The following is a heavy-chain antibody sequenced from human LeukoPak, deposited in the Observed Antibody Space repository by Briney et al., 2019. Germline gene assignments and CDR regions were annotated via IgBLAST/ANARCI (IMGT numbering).Heavy chain of an antibody. Sequence: PGGSLRLSCAASGFTVSSNYMSWVRQAPGKGLEWVSVIYSGGSTYYADSVKGRFTISRDNSKNTLYLQMNSLRAEDTAVYYCARLRDGDFGWFDPWGQGTLVTVSS. CDR3: ARLRDGDFGWFDP. V-gene: IGHV3-66*02. CDR1: GFTVSSNY. D-gene: IGHD4-17*01. CDR2: IYSGGST. J-gene: IGHJ5*02.